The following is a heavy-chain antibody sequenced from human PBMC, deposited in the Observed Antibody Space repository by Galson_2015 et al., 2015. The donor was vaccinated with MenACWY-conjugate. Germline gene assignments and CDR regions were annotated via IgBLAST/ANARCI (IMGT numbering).Heavy chain of an antibody. D-gene: IGHD6-13*01. CDR3: ARDSSTWVALDY. CDR1: GYSISSGHY. CDR2: IYHSGST. Sequence: SETLSLTCTVSGYSISSGHYWGWIRQPPGKGLVWIGTIYHSGSTYYNPSLKSRVTISVDTSKNQFSLKLNSVTAADTAVYYCARDSSTWVALDYWGQGNLVTVSS. J-gene: IGHJ4*02. V-gene: IGHV4-38-2*02.